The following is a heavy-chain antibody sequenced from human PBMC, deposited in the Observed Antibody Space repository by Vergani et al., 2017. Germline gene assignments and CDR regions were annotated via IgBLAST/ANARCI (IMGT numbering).Heavy chain of an antibody. Sequence: LVESGGGVVQPGGSLRLSCVASGFSFRNAWMNWVRRTPGKGLEWVGRIKSTFDRGTTDYAAAVKGRFTISRDDSKNTLFLQMNGLKTEDIGVYYCTTDPRYCGDGSCYWLRDHHYYGMDVWGQGTTVTVSS. CDR1: GFSFRNAW. V-gene: IGHV3-15*07. D-gene: IGHD2-21*01. J-gene: IGHJ6*02. CDR2: IKSTFDRGTT. CDR3: TTDPRYCGDGSCYWLRDHHYYGMDV.